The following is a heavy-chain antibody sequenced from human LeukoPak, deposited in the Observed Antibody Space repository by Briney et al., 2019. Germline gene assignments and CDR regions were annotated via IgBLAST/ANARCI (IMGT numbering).Heavy chain of an antibody. V-gene: IGHV4-30-4*01. J-gene: IGHJ5*02. D-gene: IGHD3-22*01. CDR2: IYYSGST. CDR3: ARDRIEGRDSSGYYYGRFDP. CDR1: GGSISSGDYY. Sequence: SETLSLTCTVSGGSISSGDYYWSWIRQPPGKGLEWIGYIYYSGSTYYNPSLKSRVTISVDTSKNQFSLKLSSVTAADTAVYYCARDRIEGRDSSGYYYGRFDPWGQGTLVTVSS.